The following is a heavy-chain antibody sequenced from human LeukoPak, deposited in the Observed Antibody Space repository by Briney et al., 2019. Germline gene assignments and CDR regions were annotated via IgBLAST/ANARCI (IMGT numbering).Heavy chain of an antibody. CDR2: IYYSGST. CDR3: ARGHCFGGDCYFDY. J-gene: IGHJ4*02. CDR1: GGSVSSGSYY. V-gene: IGHV4-61*01. D-gene: IGHD2-21*02. Sequence: TSETLSLTCTVSGGSVSSGSYYWSWIRQPPGKGLEWIGYIYYSGSTNYNPSLKSRVTISVDTSKNQFSLKLSSVTAADTAVYYCARGHCFGGDCYFDYWGPGTLVTVSS.